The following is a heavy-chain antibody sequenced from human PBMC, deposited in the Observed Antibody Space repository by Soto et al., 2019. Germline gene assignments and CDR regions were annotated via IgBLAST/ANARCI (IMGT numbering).Heavy chain of an antibody. V-gene: IGHV1-3*04. J-gene: IGHJ6*02. CDR1: GYTFTGYG. CDR2: INTGNGNT. CDR3: AAYYGMDV. Sequence: QVQLVQSGAEEKKPGASVKVSCKASGYTFTGYGIHWVRQAPGQRLEWMGWINTGNGNTKYSQNFQGRVRITRDTSASTAYMELSSLRSEDTAVYYCAAYYGMDVWGQGTTVTVSS.